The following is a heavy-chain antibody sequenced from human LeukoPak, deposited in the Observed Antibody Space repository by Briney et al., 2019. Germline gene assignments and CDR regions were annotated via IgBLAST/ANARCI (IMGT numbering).Heavy chain of an antibody. V-gene: IGHV5-51*01. CDR2: IYTEDFET. CDR3: ARPNITSYYDSRGYDSFDV. Sequence: MRGESLNISCKGSGYRFSTYWIAWVRQMPARGLEWMGIIYTEDFETRYSTSFQAQDTISADTPVSTAYLQWSSLKASDTPIYYCARPNITSYYDSRGYDSFDVWGQGTMVTVSS. D-gene: IGHD3-22*01. J-gene: IGHJ3*01. CDR1: GYRFSTYW.